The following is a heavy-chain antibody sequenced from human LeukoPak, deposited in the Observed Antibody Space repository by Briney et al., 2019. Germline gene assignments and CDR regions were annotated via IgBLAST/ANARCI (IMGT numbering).Heavy chain of an antibody. CDR2: ISAYNGNT. V-gene: IGHV1-18*01. CDR1: GYTFTSYG. Sequence: ASVKVSCKASGYTFTSYGISWVRQAPGQGLEWMGWISAYNGNTNYAQKLQGRVTMTTDTSTSTAYMELRSLRSDDTAVYYCARGSWFGEPAVNWFDPWGQGTLVTVSS. CDR3: ARGSWFGEPAVNWFDP. J-gene: IGHJ5*02. D-gene: IGHD3-10*01.